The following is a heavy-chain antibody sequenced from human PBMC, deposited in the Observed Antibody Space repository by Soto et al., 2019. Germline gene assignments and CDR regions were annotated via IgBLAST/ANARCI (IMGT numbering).Heavy chain of an antibody. Sequence: GGSLRLSCAASGFTFSSYSMNWVRQAPGKGLEWVSSISSSSSYIYYADSVKGRFTISRDNAKNSLYLQMNSLRAEDTAVYYCARVTGSTYYDFWSGYPYPYDAFDIWGQGTMVTVS. CDR3: ARVTGSTYYDFWSGYPYPYDAFDI. CDR2: ISSSSSYI. D-gene: IGHD3-3*01. CDR1: GFTFSSYS. V-gene: IGHV3-21*01. J-gene: IGHJ3*02.